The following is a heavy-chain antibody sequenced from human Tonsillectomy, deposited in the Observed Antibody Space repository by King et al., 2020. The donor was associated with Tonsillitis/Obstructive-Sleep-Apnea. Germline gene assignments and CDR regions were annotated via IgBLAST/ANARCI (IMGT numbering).Heavy chain of an antibody. CDR3: ARGGAAVVSGVDY. CDR2: ISSSSSYI. J-gene: IGHJ4*02. V-gene: IGHV3-21*01. Sequence: VQLVESGGGLVKPGGSLRLSCAASGFTFRSYSMNWVRHAPGRGLEWVSSISSSSSYIYYADSVKGRCTIYRDNAKNSLYLQMDSLRAEDTAVYYCARGGAAVVSGVDYWGQGALVTVSS. CDR1: GFTFRSYS. D-gene: IGHD4-23*01.